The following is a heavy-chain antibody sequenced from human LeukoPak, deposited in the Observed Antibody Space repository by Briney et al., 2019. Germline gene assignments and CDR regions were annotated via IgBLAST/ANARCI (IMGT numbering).Heavy chain of an antibody. CDR1: GFTFSSYD. Sequence: GGSLRLSCAASGFTFSSYDMHWVRQATGKXXEWVSTIGTAGDTYYPGSVKGRFTISRENAKNSLYLQMNSLRAGDTAVYYCARAQLVSLDYWGQGTLVTVSS. V-gene: IGHV3-13*01. D-gene: IGHD1-1*01. J-gene: IGHJ4*02. CDR3: ARAQLVSLDY. CDR2: IGTAGDT.